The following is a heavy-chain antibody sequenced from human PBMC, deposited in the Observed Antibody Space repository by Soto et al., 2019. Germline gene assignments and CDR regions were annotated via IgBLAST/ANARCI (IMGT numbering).Heavy chain of an antibody. CDR1: GGIFSTYA. CDR3: ARDRDDYGSGNYYNRIDF. Sequence: QVQLVQSGAEVKKPGSSVKVSCKASGGIFSTYAISWLRQAPGQGLEWMGGIIPLFETPNYAQRFQGRVTITADESTSTAYMELSRLRSGDTAVYYCARDRDDYGSGNYYNRIDFWGQGTLVTVSS. CDR2: IIPLFETP. J-gene: IGHJ4*02. V-gene: IGHV1-69*01. D-gene: IGHD3-10*01.